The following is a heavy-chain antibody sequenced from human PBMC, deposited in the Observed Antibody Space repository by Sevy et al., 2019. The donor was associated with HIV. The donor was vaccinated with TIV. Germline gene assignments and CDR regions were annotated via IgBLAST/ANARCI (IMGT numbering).Heavy chain of an antibody. V-gene: IGHV3-23*01. CDR1: GFTLGSYT. CDR2: ISATGGST. Sequence: GGSLRLSCAASGFTLGSYTMNWVRQAPGEGLEWVASISATGGSTYYADSVKGRFTISRDVPKGLLYLQMNSLTAEDTAIFYCAKTLQKLPFHPHYFDYWGQGTLVTVSS. CDR3: AKTLQKLPFHPHYFDY. D-gene: IGHD2-21*02. J-gene: IGHJ4*02.